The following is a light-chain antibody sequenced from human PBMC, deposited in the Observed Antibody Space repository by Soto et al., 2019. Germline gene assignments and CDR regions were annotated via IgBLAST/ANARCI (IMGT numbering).Light chain of an antibody. CDR1: QSVSTN. J-gene: IGKJ4*01. CDR2: DIF. Sequence: ILLTQSPATLSLSPGERASLSCMASQSVSTNLAWYQQKPGQAPRLVIYDIFTRATGVPTRISGSGSGTEFTLTISSLQSEDFAVYYCQQYNSWPLTFGGGTKVDIK. CDR3: QQYNSWPLT. V-gene: IGKV3D-15*01.